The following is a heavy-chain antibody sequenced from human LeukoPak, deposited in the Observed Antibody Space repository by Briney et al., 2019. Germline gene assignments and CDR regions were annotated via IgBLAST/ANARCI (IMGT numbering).Heavy chain of an antibody. Sequence: SETLSLTCAVYGGSFSGYYWSWIRQPPGKGLEWIGEINHSGSTNYNPSLKSRGTISVDTSKNQFSLKLSSVTAADTAVYYCAGSDYGDYEGQYYFDYWGQGTLVTVSS. J-gene: IGHJ4*02. CDR3: AGSDYGDYEGQYYFDY. CDR2: INHSGST. D-gene: IGHD4-17*01. CDR1: GGSFSGYY. V-gene: IGHV4-34*01.